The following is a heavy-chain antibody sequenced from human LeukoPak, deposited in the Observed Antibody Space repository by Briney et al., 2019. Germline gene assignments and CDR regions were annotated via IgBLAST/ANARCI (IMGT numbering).Heavy chain of an antibody. V-gene: IGHV3-11*01. Sequence: GGSLRLSCAASGFTFSDYYMSWIRQAPGKGLEWVTYVSGSGSPIYWADSVKGRFTLSRDNAKNSLYLQMNGLRAEDTAVYYCTTDLHYYGSGSYSGYWGQGTLVTVSS. CDR3: TTDLHYYGSGSYSGY. CDR1: GFTFSDYY. D-gene: IGHD3-10*01. CDR2: VSGSGSPI. J-gene: IGHJ4*02.